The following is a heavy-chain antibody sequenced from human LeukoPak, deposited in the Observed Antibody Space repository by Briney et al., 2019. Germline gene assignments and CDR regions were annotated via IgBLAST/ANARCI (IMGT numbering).Heavy chain of an antibody. D-gene: IGHD3-22*01. CDR3: AGVWYDSSPPRFDP. CDR2: IYTSGST. CDR1: GGSIRSYY. J-gene: IGHJ5*02. V-gene: IGHV4-4*07. Sequence: SETLSLTXTVSGGSIRSYYWSWIRQPAGKGLEWIGRIYTSGSTNYNPSLKSRVTMSVDTSKNQFSLKLSSVTAADTAVYYCAGVWYDSSPPRFDPWGQGTLVTVSS.